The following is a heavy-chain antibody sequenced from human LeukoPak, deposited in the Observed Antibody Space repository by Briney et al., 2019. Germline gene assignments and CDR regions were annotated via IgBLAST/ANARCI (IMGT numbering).Heavy chain of an antibody. J-gene: IGHJ4*02. CDR3: ARVYYGSGRFGAIDY. CDR2: ISGSGGST. CDR1: GFTFSSYA. V-gene: IGHV3-23*01. Sequence: GRSLRLSCAASGFTFSSYAMSWVRQAPGKGLEWVSAISGSGGSTYYADSVKGRFTISRDNSKNTLYLQMNSLRAEDTAVYYCARVYYGSGRFGAIDYWGQGTLVTVSS. D-gene: IGHD3-10*01.